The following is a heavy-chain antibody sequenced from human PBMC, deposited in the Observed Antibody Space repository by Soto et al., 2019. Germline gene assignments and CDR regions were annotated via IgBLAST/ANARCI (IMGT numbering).Heavy chain of an antibody. Sequence: VQLVESGGDLVQPGGSLRLSCAASGFTVSNNYMSWVRQAPGKGLEWVSLIYSSGGTYYADAVKGRFTISRDNSKNTLYLQMNSLRVEDTAVYYCAGGPNRGYWGHGTLVTVSP. CDR2: IYSSGGT. V-gene: IGHV3-66*01. D-gene: IGHD3-10*01. CDR1: GFTVSNNY. J-gene: IGHJ4*01. CDR3: AGGPNRGY.